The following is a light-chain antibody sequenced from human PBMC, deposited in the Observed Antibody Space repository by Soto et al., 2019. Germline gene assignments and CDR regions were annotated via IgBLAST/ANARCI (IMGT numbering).Light chain of an antibody. V-gene: IGLV2-8*01. CDR3: TSYAGSDIWV. J-gene: IGLJ3*02. Sequence: QSALTQPPSASGSPGQSVTISCTGTSSDVGAYNYVSWYQQYPGKAPKVMIYEVSKRPSGVPDRFSGSKSGKTASLTVSGLKTEDEADYYCTSYAGSDIWVFGGGTKLTVL. CDR1: SSDVGAYNY. CDR2: EVS.